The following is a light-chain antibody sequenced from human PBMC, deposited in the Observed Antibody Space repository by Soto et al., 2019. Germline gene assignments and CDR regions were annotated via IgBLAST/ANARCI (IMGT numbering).Light chain of an antibody. Sequence: ENVLMQTPGTLSMSPGERATLSCRASQSVSSNFLAWYQQKPGQAPRLLIYGASNRATGIPDRFSGSGSGTDFTLTISRLEPEDFAVYYCQQYDSSPRPFGQGTKVDIK. V-gene: IGKV3-20*01. J-gene: IGKJ1*01. CDR2: GAS. CDR1: QSVSSNF. CDR3: QQYDSSPRP.